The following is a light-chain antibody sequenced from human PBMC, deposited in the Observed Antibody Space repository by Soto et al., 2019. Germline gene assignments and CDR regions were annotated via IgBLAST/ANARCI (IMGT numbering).Light chain of an antibody. CDR2: GVS. CDR1: QSVTSRY. CDR3: QQYSTLPHT. Sequence: ENVLTQSPGTLSLSPGERATLSCRATQSVTSRYFAWYQQKPGQAPRLLIYGVSSRATDIPDRFSGSGSGTDFTLIISRLEPEDFVVYYCQQYSTLPHTFGQGTKLEVK. J-gene: IGKJ2*01. V-gene: IGKV3-20*01.